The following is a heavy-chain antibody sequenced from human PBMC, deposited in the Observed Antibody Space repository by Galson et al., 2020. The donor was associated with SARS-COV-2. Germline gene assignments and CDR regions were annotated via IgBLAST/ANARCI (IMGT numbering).Heavy chain of an antibody. D-gene: IGHD2-15*01. CDR1: GGSISSRSYY. V-gene: IGHV4-39*07. CDR3: AILPLGTDCSGGSCYYDYYYMDV. J-gene: IGHJ6*03. CDR2: TYYSGTH. Sequence: SETLSLTCTVSGGSISSRSYYWGWTRQPPGKGLESLGSTYYSGTHYSNPSLKSRVTISVDTSKNQFSLKLSSVTAADTAVYYCAILPLGTDCSGGSCYYDYYYMDVWGKGTTVTVSS.